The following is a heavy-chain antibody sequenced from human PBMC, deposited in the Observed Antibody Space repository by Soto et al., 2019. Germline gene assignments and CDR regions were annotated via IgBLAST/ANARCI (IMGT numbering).Heavy chain of an antibody. Sequence: PSETLSLTCSVSGASIYNGGYFWSWIRQPPGKGLEWIGYIYYSGSTNYNPSLKSRVTISVDRSKNQFSLKLSSVTAADTAVYYCARRYGGNFDYWGQGTLVTVSS. V-gene: IGHV4-61*08. CDR3: ARRYGGNFDY. D-gene: IGHD1-26*01. J-gene: IGHJ4*02. CDR2: IYYSGST. CDR1: GASIYNGGYF.